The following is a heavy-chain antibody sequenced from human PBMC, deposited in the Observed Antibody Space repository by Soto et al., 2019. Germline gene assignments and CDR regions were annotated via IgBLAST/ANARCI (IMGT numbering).Heavy chain of an antibody. J-gene: IGHJ6*02. V-gene: IGHV4-59*01. Sequence: SETLSLTCTVSGGSISSYYWSWIRQPPGKGLEWIGYIYYSGSTNYNPSLKSRVTISVDTSKNQFSLKLSSVTAADTAVYYCARGGTVVTPYYYYYGMDVWGQGTTVTVSS. CDR3: ARGGTVVTPYYYYYGMDV. D-gene: IGHD2-21*02. CDR1: GGSISSYY. CDR2: IYYSGST.